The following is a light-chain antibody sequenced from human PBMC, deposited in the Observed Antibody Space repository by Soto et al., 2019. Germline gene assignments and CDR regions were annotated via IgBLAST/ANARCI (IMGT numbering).Light chain of an antibody. V-gene: IGKV3-20*01. CDR2: GAS. CDR1: QSVSFNY. J-gene: IGKJ2*01. CDR3: QQYGSSPPYT. Sequence: EVVLTQSPGTLSLSPGERATLSCRASQSVSFNYLAWYQQKPGQAPRLLIYGASNRATGIPERFSGGGSGADFTLTISRLEPEDFAVYYCQQYGSSPPYTFGQGTKVEIK.